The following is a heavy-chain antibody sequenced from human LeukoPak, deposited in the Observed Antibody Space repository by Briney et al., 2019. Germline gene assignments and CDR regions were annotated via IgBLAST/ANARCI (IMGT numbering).Heavy chain of an antibody. J-gene: IGHJ3*02. CDR1: GGSFSGYY. V-gene: IGHV4-34*01. CDR3: ARDGSIAVAGTGIGAFDI. D-gene: IGHD6-19*01. Sequence: SETLSLTCAVYGGSFSGYYWSWIRQPPGKGLERIGEINHSGSTTYNPSLKSRVTISVDTSKNQFSLKLSSVTAADTAVYYCARDGSIAVAGTGIGAFDIWGQGTMVTVSS. CDR2: INHSGST.